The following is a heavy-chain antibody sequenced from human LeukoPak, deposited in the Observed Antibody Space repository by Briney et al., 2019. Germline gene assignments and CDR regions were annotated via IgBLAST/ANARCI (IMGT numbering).Heavy chain of an antibody. D-gene: IGHD3-3*01. J-gene: IGHJ5*02. CDR3: AKNGQSGFSFDP. CDR1: GFTFRSYA. Sequence: PSGGSLRLSCAASGFTFRSYAMHWVRQAPGKGLEWLSFIRFDGSYAYYVDSVKGRFTISRDNAKNSLYLQMNSLRAEDTAVYYCAKNGQSGFSFDPWGQGTLVTVSS. CDR2: IRFDGSYA. V-gene: IGHV3-30*02.